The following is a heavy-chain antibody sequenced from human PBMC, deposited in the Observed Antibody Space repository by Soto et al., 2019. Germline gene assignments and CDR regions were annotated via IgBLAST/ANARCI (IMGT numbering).Heavy chain of an antibody. CDR3: ARFNWYFDL. J-gene: IGHJ2*01. CDR2: IYYRGST. Sequence: QVQLQESGPGLVKPSETLSLTCTVSGGSISSYYWSWIRQPPGKGLEWIGYIYYRGSTNYNPSLKSQVTISVDTSKDQSSLKLSSVTAADTAMYYCARFNWYFDLWGRGTLVTVSS. V-gene: IGHV4-59*01. CDR1: GGSISSYY.